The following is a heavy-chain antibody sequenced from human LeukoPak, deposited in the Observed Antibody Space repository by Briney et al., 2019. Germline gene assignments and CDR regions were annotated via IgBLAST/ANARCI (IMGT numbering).Heavy chain of an antibody. CDR1: GFTFSSYW. V-gene: IGHV3-7*01. Sequence: GGSLRLSCAASGFTFSSYWMSWVRQAPGKGLEWVANIKQDGSEKYYVDSVKGRFTISRDNAKNSLYLQMNSLRAGDTAVYYCARDIGIAAAGTVANYWGQGTLVTVSS. D-gene: IGHD6-13*01. CDR2: IKQDGSEK. J-gene: IGHJ4*02. CDR3: ARDIGIAAAGTVANY.